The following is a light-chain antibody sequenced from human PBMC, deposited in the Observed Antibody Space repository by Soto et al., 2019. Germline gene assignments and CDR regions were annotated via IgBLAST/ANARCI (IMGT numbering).Light chain of an antibody. CDR3: QQYNSYSWT. CDR2: SAS. Sequence: DIQMTQSPSSVSASVGDRVTISCRASQGISSWLAWYQQKPGKAPSLLIYSASTLHSGVPSRFSGSGSGTDFTLTISSLQPDDFATYYCQQYNSYSWTFGQGTKVEIK. J-gene: IGKJ1*01. V-gene: IGKV1D-16*01. CDR1: QGISSW.